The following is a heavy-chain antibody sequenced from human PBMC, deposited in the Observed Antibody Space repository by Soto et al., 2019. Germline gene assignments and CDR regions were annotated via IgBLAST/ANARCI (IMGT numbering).Heavy chain of an antibody. V-gene: IGHV4-39*01. D-gene: IGHD4-17*01. CDR1: GGSISSPSYY. Sequence: SETLSLTCTVSGGSISSPSYYWEWIRQAPGRGLEWIGRIFFTGGFDSSSSLNSRVTMSVDTSKNQFSLRLSSVTAADTAIYYCARKPPVDTDYGDSYFDHWGPGTPVTVSS. J-gene: IGHJ4*02. CDR3: ARKPPVDTDYGDSYFDH. CDR2: IFFTGGF.